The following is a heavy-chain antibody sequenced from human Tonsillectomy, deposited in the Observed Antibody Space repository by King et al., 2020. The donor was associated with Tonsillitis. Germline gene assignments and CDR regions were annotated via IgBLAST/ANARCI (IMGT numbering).Heavy chain of an antibody. Sequence: VQLVESGGGVVQPGRSLRLSCAASGFTFSSYGMHWVRQAPGKGLEWVAVISYDGSKKYYADSVKGRFTISRDDSKNTLHLQMNSLKPEDTAVYYCAKDRWVPFDYWGQGTLVTVSS. D-gene: IGHD2-2*01. V-gene: IGHV3-30*18. J-gene: IGHJ4*02. CDR1: GFTFSSYG. CDR2: ISYDGSKK. CDR3: AKDRWVPFDY.